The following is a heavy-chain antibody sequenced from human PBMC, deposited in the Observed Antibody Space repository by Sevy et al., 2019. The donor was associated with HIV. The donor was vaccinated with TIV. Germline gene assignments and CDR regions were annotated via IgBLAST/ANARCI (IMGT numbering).Heavy chain of an antibody. V-gene: IGHV3-7*01. CDR2: IKDDGSEK. J-gene: IGHJ4*02. CDR1: GFTFDYYW. CDR3: AKGNSGSFDY. Sequence: GGSLRLSCAASGFTFDYYWMNWVRQAPGKGLEWVANIKDDGSEKHYVDSVKGRFTISRDNAKNSVYLEMNSLRPEDTAIYYCAKGNSGSFDYWGQGTLVTVSS. D-gene: IGHD3-22*01.